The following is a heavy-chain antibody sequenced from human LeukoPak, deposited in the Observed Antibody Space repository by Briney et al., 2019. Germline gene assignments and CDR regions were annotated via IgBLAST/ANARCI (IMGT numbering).Heavy chain of an antibody. CDR1: GFTFSNYA. CDR2: ISGNGGRT. J-gene: IGHJ4*02. D-gene: IGHD6-13*01. CDR3: AKAHSISWPYAFDS. Sequence: PGGSLRLSCAASGFTFSNYAMAWVRQAPGKGLEWGSAISGNGGRTYSADSVQGRFTISRDNSKNTVYLQMDNLRAEDSAMYYCAKAHSISWPYAFDSWGQETLVTVSS. V-gene: IGHV3-23*01.